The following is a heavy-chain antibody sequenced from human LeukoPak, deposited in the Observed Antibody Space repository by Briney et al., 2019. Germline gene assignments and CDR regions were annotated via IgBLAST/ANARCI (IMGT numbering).Heavy chain of an antibody. D-gene: IGHD6-25*01. CDR1: GFTFCSYG. CDR2: ISYDGSNK. CDR3: ARDFIPAATFHS. J-gene: IGHJ4*02. V-gene: IGHV3-30*19. Sequence: GGSLILSCAASGFTFCSYGMHWVRQAPGKGLEGVAVISYDGSNKYYADSVKGRFTISRDNSKNTLYLQMNSLRAEDTAVYYCARDFIPAATFHSWGQGTRVTVSS.